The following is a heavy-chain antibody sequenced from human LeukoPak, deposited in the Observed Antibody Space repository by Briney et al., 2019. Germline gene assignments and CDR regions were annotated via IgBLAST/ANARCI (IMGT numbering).Heavy chain of an antibody. CDR1: GFTFSGFT. CDR3: ARDYHDSTGYYYDY. CDR2: ISATADRT. V-gene: IGHV3-23*01. Sequence: GGSLRLSCAASGFTFSGFTMSWVRQAPDKGLEWVSAISATADRTFYAESVKGRFTISRDNSKNTMYLQINSLRAEDTALYYCARDYHDSTGYYYDYWGQETLVTVSS. D-gene: IGHD3-22*01. J-gene: IGHJ4*02.